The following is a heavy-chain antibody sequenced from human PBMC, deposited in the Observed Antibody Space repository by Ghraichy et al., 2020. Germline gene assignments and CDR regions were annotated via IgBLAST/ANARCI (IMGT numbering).Heavy chain of an antibody. CDR2: IYTSGNT. J-gene: IGHJ2*01. V-gene: IGHV4-4*09. D-gene: IGHD5-24*01. CDR1: GGSISSYY. Sequence: SETLSLTCTVSGGSISSYYWSWIRQPPGKGLEWIGYIYTSGNTNYNPSLKSRVTISVDTSKNQFSLKLSSVTAADTAVYYCARRRDGYNFFLNWYFDLWGHGTLVTVSS. CDR3: ARRRDGYNFFLNWYFDL.